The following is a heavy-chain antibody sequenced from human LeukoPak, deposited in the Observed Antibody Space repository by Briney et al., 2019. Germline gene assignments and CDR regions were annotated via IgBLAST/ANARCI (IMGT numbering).Heavy chain of an antibody. V-gene: IGHV3-73*01. Sequence: GGSLRLSCAASGFTFSGSAMHWVRQTSGKGLEWVGRIRDKVNSYATTYAASVKGRFTISRDDSKNTAYLQMNSLKIEDTAVYYCARDGPYSSGSEHFDYWGQGTLVTVSS. J-gene: IGHJ4*02. CDR1: GFTFSGSA. D-gene: IGHD6-19*01. CDR3: ARDGPYSSGSEHFDY. CDR2: IRDKVNSYAT.